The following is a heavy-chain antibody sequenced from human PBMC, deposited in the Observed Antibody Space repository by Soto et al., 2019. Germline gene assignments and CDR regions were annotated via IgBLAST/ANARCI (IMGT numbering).Heavy chain of an antibody. CDR3: ARTQDYVWGSYPYDV. CDR1: GFSLNDARVG. V-gene: IGHV2-26*01. D-gene: IGHD3-16*02. CDR2: IFSNDEK. J-gene: IGHJ4*02. Sequence: SGPTLVNPTETLTLTCTVSGFSLNDARVGVSWIRQPPGRALEWLAHIFSNDEKSYSTSLYNRLTISKDTSKSQVVLTMTNMGPVDTATYFCARTQDYVWGSYPYDVWGQGSLVTVSS.